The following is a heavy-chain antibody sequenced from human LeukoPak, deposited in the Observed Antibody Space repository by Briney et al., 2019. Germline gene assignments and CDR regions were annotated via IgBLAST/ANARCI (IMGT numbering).Heavy chain of an antibody. Sequence: SETLSLTSSVCAVSISSGDYYWRWLRQPPGRGVEWIGYIYYSGSTYYNPSLKSRVTRSVDTSKNQFSLKLSSVTAADTAVYYCARASDGYSHGYELDYWGQGTLVTVSS. J-gene: IGHJ4*02. CDR1: AVSISSGDYY. CDR2: IYYSGST. D-gene: IGHD5-18*01. V-gene: IGHV4-30-4*08. CDR3: ARASDGYSHGYELDY.